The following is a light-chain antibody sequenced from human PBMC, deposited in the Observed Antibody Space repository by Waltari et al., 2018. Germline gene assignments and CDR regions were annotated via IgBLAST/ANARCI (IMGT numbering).Light chain of an antibody. CDR3: SSYTSISTFV. J-gene: IGLJ1*01. Sequence: SALTQPASVYGSPGQSVTISCTGTSSDVGRYIYASWYQQQPDKAPRLIIYEATKWPSGVSNRFSGSKSGNTASLTISGLQAEDEADYYCSSYTSISTFVFGSGTKVTVL. CDR1: SSDVGRYIY. CDR2: EAT. V-gene: IGLV2-14*01.